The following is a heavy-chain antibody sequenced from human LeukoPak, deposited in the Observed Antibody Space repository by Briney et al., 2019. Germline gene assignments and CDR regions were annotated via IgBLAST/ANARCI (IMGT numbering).Heavy chain of an antibody. CDR1: GGSFSGYY. V-gene: IGHV4-34*01. Sequence: SETLSLTCAVYGGSFSGYYWSWIRQPPGKGLEWIGEINHSGSTNYNPSLKSRVTISVDTSKNQFSLKLSSVAAADTAVYYCARGPANDYWGQGTLVTVSS. CDR2: INHSGST. CDR3: ARGPANDY. D-gene: IGHD4/OR15-4a*01. J-gene: IGHJ4*02.